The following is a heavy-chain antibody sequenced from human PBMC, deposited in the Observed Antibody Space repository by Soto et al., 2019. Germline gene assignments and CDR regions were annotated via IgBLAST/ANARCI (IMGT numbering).Heavy chain of an antibody. CDR3: ARVGTVAGTGFDY. CDR2: IYHSGST. Sequence: TSETLSLTCAVSSGSISSSNWWSWVRQPPGKGLEWIGEIYHSGSTNYNPSLKSRVTISVDKSKNQFSLKLSSVTAADTAVYYCARVGTVAGTGFDYWGQGTLVTVSS. CDR1: SGSISSSNW. J-gene: IGHJ4*02. V-gene: IGHV4-4*02. D-gene: IGHD6-19*01.